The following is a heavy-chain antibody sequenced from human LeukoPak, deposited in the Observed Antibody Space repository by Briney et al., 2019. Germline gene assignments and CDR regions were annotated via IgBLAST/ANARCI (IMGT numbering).Heavy chain of an antibody. CDR3: VRDVGTSDAFDI. V-gene: IGHV4-4*07. J-gene: IGHJ3*02. Sequence: PSETLSLTCSVSGGSITSYYWSWIRQPAGKGLEWIGRIQTSGKTNYNPSLKSRVTMSVDTSKNQFSLKLSSVTAADTAVYYCVRDVGTSDAFDIWGQGTMVIVSS. CDR2: IQTSGKT. D-gene: IGHD1-1*01. CDR1: GGSITSYY.